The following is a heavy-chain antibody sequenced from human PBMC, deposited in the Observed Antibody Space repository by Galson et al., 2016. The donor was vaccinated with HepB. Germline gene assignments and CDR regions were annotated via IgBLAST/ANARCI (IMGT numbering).Heavy chain of an antibody. CDR1: GFAFSNYA. CDR2: IFAGGDRT. J-gene: IGHJ4*02. Sequence: SLRLSCAASGFAFSNYAMSWVRQAPGKGLEWVSLIFAGGDRTFYADSVRGRFTISSDNSKNTLYLQMSSLRADDSAVYYCAKDGCTSTSCYSYWGQGTLVTVSS. CDR3: AKDGCTSTSCYSY. V-gene: IGHV3-23*01. D-gene: IGHD2-2*01.